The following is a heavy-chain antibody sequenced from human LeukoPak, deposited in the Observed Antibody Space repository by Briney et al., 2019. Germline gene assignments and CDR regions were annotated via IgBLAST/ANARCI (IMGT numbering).Heavy chain of an antibody. J-gene: IGHJ6*02. D-gene: IGHD1-7*01. CDR2: INPNSGGT. Sequence: GASVKVSCKASGYTFTGYYMHWVRQAPGQGLGWMGWINPNSGGTNYAQKFQGRVTMTRDTSISTAYMELSRLRSDDTAVYYCARDRAGTTSRYYYYGMDVWGQGTTVTVSS. CDR3: ARDRAGTTSRYYYYGMDV. CDR1: GYTFTGYY. V-gene: IGHV1-2*02.